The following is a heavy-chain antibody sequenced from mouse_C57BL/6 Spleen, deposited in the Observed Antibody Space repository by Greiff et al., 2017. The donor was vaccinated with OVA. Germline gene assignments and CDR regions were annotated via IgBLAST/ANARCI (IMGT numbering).Heavy chain of an antibody. CDR1: GYTFTDYY. V-gene: IGHV1-19*01. J-gene: IGHJ1*03. CDR2: INPYNGGT. Sequence: EVQLQQSGPVLVKPGASVKMSCKASGYTFTDYYMNWVKQSHGKSLEWIGDINPYNGGTSYNQKFKGKATLTVDKSSSTAYMELNSLTSEDSAVYYCARRRLLRYFDVWGTGTTVTVSS. D-gene: IGHD3-2*02. CDR3: ARRRLLRYFDV.